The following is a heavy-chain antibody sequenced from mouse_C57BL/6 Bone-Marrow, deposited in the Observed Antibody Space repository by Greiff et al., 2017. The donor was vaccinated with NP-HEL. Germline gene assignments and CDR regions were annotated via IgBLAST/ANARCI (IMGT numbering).Heavy chain of an antibody. V-gene: IGHV5-9*01. Sequence: EVMLVESGGGLVKPGGSLKLSCAASGFTFSSYTMSWVRQTPEKRLAWVATISGGGGNTYYPDSVKGRFTISRDNAKNTLYLQMSSLRSEDTALYYCARKGETPFDYWGQGTTLTVSS. CDR2: ISGGGGNT. J-gene: IGHJ2*01. CDR1: GFTFSSYT. CDR3: ARKGETPFDY.